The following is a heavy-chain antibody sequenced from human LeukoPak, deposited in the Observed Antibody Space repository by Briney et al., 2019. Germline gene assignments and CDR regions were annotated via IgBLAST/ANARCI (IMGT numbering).Heavy chain of an antibody. D-gene: IGHD1-26*01. Sequence: GGSLRLSCAASGFTFSSYAMHWVRQAPGKGLEYVSAIRDNGGSTYYANSVKGRFTISRDNSKNTLYLQMGSLRPEDTAVYYCARDGGGSPDYWGQGTLVTVSS. V-gene: IGHV3-64*01. CDR2: IRDNGGST. J-gene: IGHJ4*02. CDR3: ARDGGGSPDY. CDR1: GFTFSSYA.